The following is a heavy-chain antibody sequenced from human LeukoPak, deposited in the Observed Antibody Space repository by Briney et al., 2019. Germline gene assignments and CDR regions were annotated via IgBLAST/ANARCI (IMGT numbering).Heavy chain of an antibody. J-gene: IGHJ5*02. V-gene: IGHV3-30-3*01. CDR3: ARGVGYSGWFDP. Sequence: PGGSLRLSCAASGFTFSSYAMHWVRQAPGKGLEWVALISYDGSNKYYADSVKGRFTISRDNSKNTLYLQMNSLRAEDTAVYYRARGVGYSGWFDPWGQGTLVTVSS. CDR2: ISYDGSNK. D-gene: IGHD5-18*01. CDR1: GFTFSSYA.